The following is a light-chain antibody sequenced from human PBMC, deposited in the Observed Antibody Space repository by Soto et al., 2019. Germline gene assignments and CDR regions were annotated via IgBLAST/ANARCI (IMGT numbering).Light chain of an antibody. J-gene: IGLJ3*02. CDR2: EVS. CDR3: SSYTSTSTWV. V-gene: IGLV2-14*01. CDR1: SSDVGGYKY. Sequence: QSVLTQPASVSGSPGQSITISCTGTSSDVGGYKYVSWYQQHPGKAPKLMIYEVSNRPSGVSNRFSGSKSGNTASLTTSGLQAEDEADYYCSSYTSTSTWVFGGGTKLTVL.